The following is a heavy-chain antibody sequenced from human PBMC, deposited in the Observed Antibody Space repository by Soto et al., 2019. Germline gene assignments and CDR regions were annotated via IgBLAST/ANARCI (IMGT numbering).Heavy chain of an antibody. J-gene: IGHJ4*02. CDR2: TYYRSKWYN. D-gene: IGHD6-19*01. CDR1: GERVSSNSAA. Sequence: SPTLSLTCAISGERVSSNSAAWNWIRSSPSRGLEWLGRTYYRSKWYNDYAVSVKSRITINPDTSKNQFSLQLNSVTPEDTAVYYCARGAVAGTIFDYWGQGTLVTVSS. CDR3: ARGAVAGTIFDY. V-gene: IGHV6-1*01.